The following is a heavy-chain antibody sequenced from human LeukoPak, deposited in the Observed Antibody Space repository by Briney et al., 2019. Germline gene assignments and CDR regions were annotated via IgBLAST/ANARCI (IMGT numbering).Heavy chain of an antibody. CDR3: ARVLGYCSGGSCPCDY. Sequence: GASVKVSCKASGYTFTSYGISWVRQAPGQGLEWMGWISAYNGNTNYAQKLQGRVTMTTDTSTSTAYMELRSLRSDDTAVYYCARVLGYCSGGSCPCDYWGQGTLVTVSS. J-gene: IGHJ4*02. CDR2: ISAYNGNT. CDR1: GYTFTSYG. D-gene: IGHD2-15*01. V-gene: IGHV1-18*01.